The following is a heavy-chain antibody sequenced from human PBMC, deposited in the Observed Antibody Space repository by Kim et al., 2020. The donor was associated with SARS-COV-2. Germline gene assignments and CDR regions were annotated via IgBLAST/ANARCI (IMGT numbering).Heavy chain of an antibody. CDR1: GGSIGSFY. Sequence: SETLSLTCSVSGGSIGSFYWSWVRLPPGKGLEWIANIYSSGNTNYNPSLKSRVSMSVDTSKNEFSLKLTSVTAADTAVYYCARGSVIVPLEYWGQGTLVT. V-gene: IGHV4-59*13. CDR3: ARGSVIVPLEY. J-gene: IGHJ4*02. CDR2: IYSSGNT. D-gene: IGHD2-15*01.